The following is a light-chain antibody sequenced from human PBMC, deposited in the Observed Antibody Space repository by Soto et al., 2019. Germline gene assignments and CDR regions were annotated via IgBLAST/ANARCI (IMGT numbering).Light chain of an antibody. J-gene: IGKJ4*01. CDR1: QGISSY. V-gene: IGKV1-9*01. CDR3: LQVNSFPLS. Sequence: IQLTQSPSSLSASVGDRVTINCRASQGISSYLAWCQQKPGKAPKFLIYAASTLQSGVPSRFTGSGSGTDFTLTITSLQPEDFATYYCLQVNSFPLSFGGGTKVDI. CDR2: AAS.